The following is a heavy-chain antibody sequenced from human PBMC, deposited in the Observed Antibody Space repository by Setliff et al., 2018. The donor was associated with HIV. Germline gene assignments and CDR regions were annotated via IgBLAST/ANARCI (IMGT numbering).Heavy chain of an antibody. V-gene: IGHV3-7*01. CDR2: IDRDGSEK. Sequence: GGSLRLSCVASRFTFNDYWMSWVRQAPGKGLEWVANIDRDGSEKYYVDSVKGRFTISRDNAKNSLYLQMNSLRAEDTAVYYCAAARRGVTMVRGVIISGNAFDIWGQGTMVTVSS. CDR3: AAARRGVTMVRGVIISGNAFDI. CDR1: RFTFNDYW. J-gene: IGHJ3*02. D-gene: IGHD3-10*01.